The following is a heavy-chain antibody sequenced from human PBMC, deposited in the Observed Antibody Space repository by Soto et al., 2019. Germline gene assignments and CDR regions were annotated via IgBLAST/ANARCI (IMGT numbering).Heavy chain of an antibody. CDR3: ARAMGAWGTYYYYIGMDV. Sequence: QVQLQESGPGLVRPSETLSLTCTVSGDAMSSNYWIWIRQPPGKGLEWIGYVYYAGATSYNPSLTSRVTISVHTSKKHFCLKLSSVPAADTAVYYCARAMGAWGTYYYYIGMDVWGQGTTVTVYS. J-gene: IGHJ6*02. CDR1: GDAMSSNY. V-gene: IGHV4-59*01. CDR2: VYYAGAT. D-gene: IGHD3-16*01.